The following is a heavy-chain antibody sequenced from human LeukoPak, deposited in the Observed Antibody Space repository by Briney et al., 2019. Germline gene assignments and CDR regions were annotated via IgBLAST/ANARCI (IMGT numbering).Heavy chain of an antibody. Sequence: ASVKVSCKTSGGTFSSYAISWVRQAPGQGLEWMGWISAYNGNTNYAQKPRGRVTMTTDTSTSTAYMELRSLRSDDTAVYYCARDRSSSWYGWFDPWGQGTLVTVSS. CDR2: ISAYNGNT. D-gene: IGHD6-13*01. CDR1: GGTFSSYA. CDR3: ARDRSSSWYGWFDP. J-gene: IGHJ5*02. V-gene: IGHV1-18*01.